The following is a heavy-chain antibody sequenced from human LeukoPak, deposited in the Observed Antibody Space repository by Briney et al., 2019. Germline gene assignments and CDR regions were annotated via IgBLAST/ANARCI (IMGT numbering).Heavy chain of an antibody. CDR2: IYPGDSDT. D-gene: IGHD3-22*01. J-gene: IGHJ3*02. V-gene: IGHV5-51*01. CDR3: ARLGYDSSGSMFGGAFDI. CDR1: GYSFTSYW. Sequence: GESLKISCKGSGYSFTSYWIGWVRQMPGKGLELMGIIYPGDSDTRYSPSFQGQVTISADKSISTAYLQWSSLKASDTAMYYCARLGYDSSGSMFGGAFDIWGQGTMVTVSS.